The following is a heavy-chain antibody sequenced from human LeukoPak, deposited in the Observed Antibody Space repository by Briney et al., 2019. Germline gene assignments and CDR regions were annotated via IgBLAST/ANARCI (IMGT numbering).Heavy chain of an antibody. V-gene: IGHV4-59*08. CDR1: GGSINSYY. J-gene: IGHJ3*02. CDR2: IYYSGST. Sequence: PSETLSLTCTVSGGSINSYYWSWIRQPPGKGLEWIGYIYYSGSTNYNPSLKSRVTISVDTSKNQFSLKLRSVTAADTAVYYCARHRTLGGSYVDAFDIWGQATTVTVSS. CDR3: ARHRTLGGSYVDAFDI. D-gene: IGHD1-26*01.